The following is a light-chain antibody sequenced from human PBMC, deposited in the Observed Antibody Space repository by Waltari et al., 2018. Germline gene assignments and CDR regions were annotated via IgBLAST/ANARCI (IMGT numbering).Light chain of an antibody. J-gene: IGKJ4*01. CDR2: GAS. CDR3: QQYDISPLT. CDR1: QTVRTTY. Sequence: EIVLTQSPGTLSLSQGERATLSCRASQTVRTTYLAWYQQKPGQAPTLLIYGASSTATGIPDRFSGSGSGTDFSLTISSLEPEDFAVYYCQQYDISPLTFGGGTRVEIK. V-gene: IGKV3-20*01.